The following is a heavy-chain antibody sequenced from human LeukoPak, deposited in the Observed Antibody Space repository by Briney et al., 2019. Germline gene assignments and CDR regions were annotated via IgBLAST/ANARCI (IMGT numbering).Heavy chain of an antibody. Sequence: PSETLSLTCSVSGGSLSYHFWNWSRHPAGRGEGYVGRIFPTGSTNYNPSLMSRVTMSVDTSNNQFSLNLTSVAAADTAVYYCARGPLGGESFDICGQGKMGTVSS. V-gene: IGHV4-4*07. CDR3: ARGPLGGESFDI. CDR2: IFPTGST. D-gene: IGHD3-16*01. J-gene: IGHJ3*02. CDR1: GGSLSYHF.